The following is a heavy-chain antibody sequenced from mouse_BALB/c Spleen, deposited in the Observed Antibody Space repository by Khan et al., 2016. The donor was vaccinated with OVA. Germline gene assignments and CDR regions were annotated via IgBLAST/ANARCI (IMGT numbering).Heavy chain of an antibody. CDR2: ISSGGDYT. CDR1: GFTFSSYS. J-gene: IGHJ3*01. CDR3: ASHLTGSFAY. V-gene: IGHV5-6*01. Sequence: EVKLVESGGDLVKPGGSLKLSCAASGFTFSSYSMSWVRLTPDKRLEWVASISSGGDYTYYPDIVKGRFTIYSDNAKNILYLEMSSRKSEDTAMYYCASHLTGSFAYWGQGTLVTVSA. D-gene: IGHD4-1*01.